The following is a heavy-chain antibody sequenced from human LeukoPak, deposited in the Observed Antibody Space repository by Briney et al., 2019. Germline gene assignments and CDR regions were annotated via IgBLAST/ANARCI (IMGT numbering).Heavy chain of an antibody. CDR3: TRVGYIDEGIDY. J-gene: IGHJ4*02. D-gene: IGHD5-24*01. CDR1: GFPFSSYW. Sequence: GGSLRLSCVASGFPFSSYWMTWVRQAPGKGLEWVANIKQDGSKKSYVDSVKGRFTTSRDNAKNSLYLQMNSLRAEDTAIYYCTRVGYIDEGIDYWGQGTLVTVSS. V-gene: IGHV3-7*04. CDR2: IKQDGSKK.